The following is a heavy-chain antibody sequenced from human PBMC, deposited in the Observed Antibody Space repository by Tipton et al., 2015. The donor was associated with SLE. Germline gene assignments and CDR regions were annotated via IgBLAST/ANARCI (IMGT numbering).Heavy chain of an antibody. CDR3: ARGYYDMWTGYYSFDD. J-gene: IGHJ4*02. V-gene: IGHV4-39*07. D-gene: IGHD3-9*01. CDR1: GASISGSTSY. Sequence: TLSLTCSVSGASISGSTSYWGWIRQPPGKGLEWIGSIDHNGRINDNPSLKRRVTMSVDRSKNQFSLTLTSVTAADTADYFCARGYYDMWTGYYSFDDWGQGTLVTVSS. CDR2: IDHNGRI.